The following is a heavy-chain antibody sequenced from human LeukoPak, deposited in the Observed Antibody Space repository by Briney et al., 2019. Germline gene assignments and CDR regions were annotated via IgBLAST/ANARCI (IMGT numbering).Heavy chain of an antibody. D-gene: IGHD3-22*01. CDR3: ARVMGLRGNYYDSSGYYPFPY. CDR2: ISAYNGNT. V-gene: IGHV1-18*01. Sequence: ASVKVSCEASGYTFTSYGISWVRQAPGQGLEWMGWISAYNGNTNYAQKLQGRVTMTTDTSTSTAYMELRSLRSDDTAVYYCARVMGLRGNYYDSSGYYPFPYWGQGTLVTVSS. CDR1: GYTFTSYG. J-gene: IGHJ4*02.